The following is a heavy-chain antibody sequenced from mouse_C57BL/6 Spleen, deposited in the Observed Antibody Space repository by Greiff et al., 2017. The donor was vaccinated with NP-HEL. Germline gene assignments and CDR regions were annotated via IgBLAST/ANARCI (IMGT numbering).Heavy chain of an antibody. CDR2: IHPNSGST. D-gene: IGHD2-1*01. V-gene: IGHV1-64*01. J-gene: IGHJ4*01. CDR3: AREGIYYTGYAMDY. Sequence: QVQLQQPGAELVKPGASVKLSCKASGYTFTSYWMHWVKQRPGQGLEWIGMIHPNSGSTNYNEKFKSKATLTVDKSSSTAYMQLSSLTSEDSAVYYCAREGIYYTGYAMDYWGQGTSVTVSS. CDR1: GYTFTSYW.